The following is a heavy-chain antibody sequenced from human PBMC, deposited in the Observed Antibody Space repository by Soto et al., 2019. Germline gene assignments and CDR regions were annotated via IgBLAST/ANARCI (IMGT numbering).Heavy chain of an antibody. V-gene: IGHV1-18*01. Sequence: QVQLVQSGAEVKKPGASVKVSCKASGYTFTSYGISWVRQAPGQGLEWMGWIRAYNGNTNYAQKLQGRVTMTRDTSRSTAYMELRSLRSDDAAVYYCARGADSSSFLGFGTFDYWVQGTLVTVSS. CDR2: IRAYNGNT. CDR1: GYTFTSYG. CDR3: ARGADSSSFLGFGTFDY. J-gene: IGHJ4*02. D-gene: IGHD6-6*01.